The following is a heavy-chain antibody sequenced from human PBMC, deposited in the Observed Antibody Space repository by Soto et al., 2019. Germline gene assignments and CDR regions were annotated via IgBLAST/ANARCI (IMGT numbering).Heavy chain of an antibody. D-gene: IGHD6-13*01. V-gene: IGHV3-15*07. CDR2: IKSKTDGGTT. J-gene: IGHJ4*02. CDR1: GFTFSNAW. CDR3: TTEVVSGIAAAGTDY. Sequence: GGSLRLSCAASGFTFSNAWMNWVRQAPGKGLEWVGRIKSKTDGGTTDYAAPVKGGFTISRDDSKNTLYLQMNSLKTEDTAVYYCTTEVVSGIAAAGTDYWGQGTLVTVSS.